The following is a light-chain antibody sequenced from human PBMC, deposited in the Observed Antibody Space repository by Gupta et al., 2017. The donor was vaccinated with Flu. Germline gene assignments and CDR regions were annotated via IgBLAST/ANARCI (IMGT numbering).Light chain of an antibody. CDR3: CSYGFGSR. Sequence: GQSVDISCTGPSSDVGRYNYVSWYQQHPGKAPKLIIYEVSKRPSGVPDRFSGSKSGNTVSLTISGLQAEDEAYYYCCSYGFGSRFGGGTKVTVL. CDR2: EVS. V-gene: IGLV2-11*03. J-gene: IGLJ1*01. CDR1: SSDVGRYNY.